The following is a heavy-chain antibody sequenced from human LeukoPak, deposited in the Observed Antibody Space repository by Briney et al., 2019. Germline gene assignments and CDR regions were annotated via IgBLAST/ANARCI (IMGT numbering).Heavy chain of an antibody. CDR3: AREEGNYYGSGSPPDPFDY. J-gene: IGHJ4*02. CDR1: GGSFSGYH. D-gene: IGHD3-10*01. CDR2: INHSGST. Sequence: PSETLSLTCAVYGGSFSGYHWSWIRQPPGKGLEWIGEINHSGSTNYNPSLKSRVTISVDTSKNQFSLKLSSVTAADTAVYYCAREEGNYYGSGSPPDPFDYWGQGTPVTVSS. V-gene: IGHV4-34*01.